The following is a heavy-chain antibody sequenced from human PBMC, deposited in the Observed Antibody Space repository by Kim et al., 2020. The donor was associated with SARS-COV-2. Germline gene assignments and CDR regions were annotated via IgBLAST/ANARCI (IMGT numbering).Heavy chain of an antibody. Sequence: GGSLRLSCAASGFTFSSYEMNWVRQAPGKGLEWASYISSSGSTIYYADSVKGRFTISRDNAKNSLYLQMNSLRAEDTAVYYCARVPYSSSYNYYGMDVWGQGTTVTVSS. CDR1: GFTFSSYE. D-gene: IGHD6-13*01. V-gene: IGHV3-48*03. J-gene: IGHJ6*02. CDR2: ISSSGSTI. CDR3: ARVPYSSSYNYYGMDV.